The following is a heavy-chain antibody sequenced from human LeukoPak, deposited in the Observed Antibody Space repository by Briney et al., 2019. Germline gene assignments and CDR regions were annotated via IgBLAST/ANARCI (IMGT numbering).Heavy chain of an antibody. J-gene: IGHJ2*01. CDR1: GFTFSGYA. CDR3: AKDSVNYDILTGYQNWYFDL. CDR2: ISGSGGST. Sequence: GGSLRLSCAASGFTFSGYAMSWVRQAPGKGLEWVSAISGSGGSTYYADSVKGRFTISRDNSKNTLYLQMNSLRAEDTAVYYCAKDSVNYDILTGYQNWYFDLWGRGTLVTVSS. V-gene: IGHV3-23*01. D-gene: IGHD3-9*01.